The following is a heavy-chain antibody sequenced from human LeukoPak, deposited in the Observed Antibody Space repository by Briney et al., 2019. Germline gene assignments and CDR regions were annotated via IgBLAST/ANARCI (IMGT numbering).Heavy chain of an antibody. D-gene: IGHD6-19*01. J-gene: IGHJ4*02. CDR3: AKAFSGWTFDY. CDR1: GFTFSGYG. V-gene: IGHV3-30*18. Sequence: PGRSLRLSCAASGFTFSGYGMHWVRQAPGKGLEWVAVISYDGSNKYYADSVKGRFTISRDNSKNTLYLQMNSLRAEDTAVYYCAKAFSGWTFDYWDQGTLVTVSS. CDR2: ISYDGSNK.